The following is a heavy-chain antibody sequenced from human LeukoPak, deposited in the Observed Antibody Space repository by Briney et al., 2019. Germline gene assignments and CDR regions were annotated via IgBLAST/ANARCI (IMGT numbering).Heavy chain of an antibody. J-gene: IGHJ4*02. CDR2: INPKSGGT. CDR3: ARSSSGWPLYFDC. V-gene: IGHV1-2*02. D-gene: IGHD6-19*01. CDR1: GYTFTDYN. Sequence: ASVKVSCKASGYTFTDYNLHWVRQAPGEGVEWMGWINPKSGGTKFAQKHQGGVTMTADTSIDTAYLELSNLKSDDTAIYYCARSSSGWPLYFDCWGQGTLVTASS.